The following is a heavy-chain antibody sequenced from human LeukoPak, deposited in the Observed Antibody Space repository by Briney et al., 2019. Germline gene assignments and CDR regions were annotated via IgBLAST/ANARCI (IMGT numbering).Heavy chain of an antibody. V-gene: IGHV3-11*04. CDR2: ISSSGSTI. CDR3: ARDYYYGPGSYSGDY. CDR1: GFTFSDYY. D-gene: IGHD3-10*01. J-gene: IGHJ4*02. Sequence: GGSLRLSCAASGFTFSDYYMSWIRQAPGKGLEWVSYISSSGSTIYYADSVKGRFTISRDNAKNSLYLQMNSLRTEDTAVYYCARDYYYGPGSYSGDYWGQGTLVTVSS.